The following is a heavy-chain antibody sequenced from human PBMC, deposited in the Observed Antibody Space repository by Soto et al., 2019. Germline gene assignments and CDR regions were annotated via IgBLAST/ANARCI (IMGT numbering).Heavy chain of an antibody. J-gene: IGHJ6*02. CDR1: GFTFSSYG. D-gene: IGHD3-10*01. V-gene: IGHV3-30*18. CDR3: AKDARWFGETGVYYYYYYGMDV. CDR2: ISYDGSNK. Sequence: GGSLRLSCAASGFTFSSYGMHWVRQAPGKGLEWVAVISYDGSNKYYADSVKGRFTISRDNSKNTLYLQMNSLRAEDTAVYYCAKDARWFGETGVYYYYYYGMDVWGQGTTVTVSS.